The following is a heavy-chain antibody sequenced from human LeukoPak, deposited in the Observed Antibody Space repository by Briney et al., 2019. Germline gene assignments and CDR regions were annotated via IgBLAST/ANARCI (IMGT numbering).Heavy chain of an antibody. V-gene: IGHV3-7*01. CDR1: GFIFSRYW. Sequence: GGSLRLSCAASGFIFSRYWMTWVRPAPGKGLEWVANIKEDGSETYYADSVKGRFTISRDYAKNSGYLQINSLRAEDTAVYYCARGHYGMDVWGQGTTVTVSS. J-gene: IGHJ6*02. CDR3: ARGHYGMDV. CDR2: IKEDGSET.